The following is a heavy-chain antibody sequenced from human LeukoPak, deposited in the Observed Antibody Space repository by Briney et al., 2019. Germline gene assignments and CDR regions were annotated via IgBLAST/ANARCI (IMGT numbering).Heavy chain of an antibody. D-gene: IGHD3-22*01. CDR2: FNGDGSTT. Sequence: GGALRLSCAASGFTFCRYWMHWVRQAPGKGVVWVSRFNGDGSTTSYADSVKGGFTISRDNAKNTLYLQMNSLRAEDTAVYYCATGNYYDSRGYYTFGHWGQGTLVTVSS. CDR1: GFTFCRYW. CDR3: ATGNYYDSRGYYTFGH. J-gene: IGHJ1*01. V-gene: IGHV3-74*01.